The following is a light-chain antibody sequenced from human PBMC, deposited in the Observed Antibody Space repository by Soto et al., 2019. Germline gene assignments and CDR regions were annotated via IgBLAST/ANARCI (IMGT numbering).Light chain of an antibody. CDR1: SSDVGSYNL. Sequence: QSALTQPASVSGSPGQSITISCTGTSSDVGSYNLVSWYQQHPGKAPKLMINEGSKRPSGVSNRFSGSKSGNTASLTISGLQAEDEADYYCCSYAGSSTHYVFGTGTKVTVL. J-gene: IGLJ1*01. CDR2: EGS. CDR3: CSYAGSSTHYV. V-gene: IGLV2-23*01.